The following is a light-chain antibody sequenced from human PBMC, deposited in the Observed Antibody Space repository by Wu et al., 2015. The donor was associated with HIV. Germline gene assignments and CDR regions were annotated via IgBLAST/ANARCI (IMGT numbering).Light chain of an antibody. CDR2: KAS. J-gene: IGKJ2*01. CDR1: QSISSW. CDR3: QQYNSDSPYT. Sequence: DIQMTQSPSTLSASVGDRVTITCRASQSISSWLAWYQQKPGKAPKLLIYKASNLESGVPSRFSGSGSGTEFTLTISSLQPDDFATYYCQQYNSDSPYTFGQGTKAGDQT. V-gene: IGKV1-5*03.